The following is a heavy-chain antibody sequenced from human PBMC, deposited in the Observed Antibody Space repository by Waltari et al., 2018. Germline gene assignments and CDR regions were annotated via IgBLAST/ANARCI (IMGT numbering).Heavy chain of an antibody. Sequence: EVQLVESGGGLVQPGGSLRLSCAASGFTFSSYSMNWVRQAPGKGLEWVSYISSSSSTIYYSDSVKGRFTISRDNAKNSLYLQMNSVRADDTAVYYCARDLTDDYSNSHPIDYWGQGTLVTVSS. J-gene: IGHJ4*02. CDR2: ISSSSSTI. D-gene: IGHD4-4*01. CDR1: GFTFSSYS. V-gene: IGHV3-48*04. CDR3: ARDLTDDYSNSHPIDY.